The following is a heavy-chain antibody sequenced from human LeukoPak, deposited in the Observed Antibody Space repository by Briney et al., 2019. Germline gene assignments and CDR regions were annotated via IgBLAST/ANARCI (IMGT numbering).Heavy chain of an antibody. V-gene: IGHV4-59*01. CDR1: GGSNSSYY. CDR2: IYYSGST. CDR3: ARVGDYGDYDY. J-gene: IGHJ4*02. Sequence: SETLSLTCTVSGGSNSSYYWSWIRQPPGKGLEWIGYIYYSGSTNYNPSLKSRVTISVDTSKNQFSLKLSSVTAADTAVYYCARVGDYGDYDYWGQGTLVTVSS. D-gene: IGHD4-17*01.